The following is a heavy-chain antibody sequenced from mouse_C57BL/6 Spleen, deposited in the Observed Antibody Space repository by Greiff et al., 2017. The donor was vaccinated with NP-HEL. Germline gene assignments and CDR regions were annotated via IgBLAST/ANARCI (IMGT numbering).Heavy chain of an antibody. CDR2: ISDGGSYT. D-gene: IGHD2-1*01. CDR1: GFTFSSYA. V-gene: IGHV5-4*01. CDR3: ARDRSYGNYDAMDY. J-gene: IGHJ4*01. Sequence: EVMLVESGGGLVKPGGSLKLSCAASGFTFSSYAMSWVRQTPEKRLEWVATISDGGSYTYYPDNVKGRFTISRDNAKNNLYLQMSHLKSEDTAMYYCARDRSYGNYDAMDYWGQGTSVTVSS.